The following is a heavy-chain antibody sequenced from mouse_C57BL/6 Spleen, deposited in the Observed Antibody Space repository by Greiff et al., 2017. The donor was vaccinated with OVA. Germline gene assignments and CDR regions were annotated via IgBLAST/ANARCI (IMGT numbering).Heavy chain of an antibody. J-gene: IGHJ1*03. CDR3: ACYGNGGYFDG. CDR1: GFNIKNSY. D-gene: IGHD1-1*01. CDR2: IDPANGNT. V-gene: IGHV14-3*01. Sequence: VQLQQSVAELVRPGASVKLSCTASGFNIKNSYMHWVKQRPEQGLEWIGRIDPANGNTKYATKFQGKATITADTTSNTAYLQLSSLTYEDTAIYYCACYGNGGYFDGWGKGTTVTVAS.